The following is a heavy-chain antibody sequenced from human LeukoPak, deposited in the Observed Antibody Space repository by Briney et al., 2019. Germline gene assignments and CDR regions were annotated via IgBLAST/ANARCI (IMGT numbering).Heavy chain of an antibody. V-gene: IGHV3-21*01. CDR2: IGSSSNYR. CDR1: GFTFSSYS. Sequence: PGGSLRLSCAASGFTFSSYSMNWVRQAPGKGLEWVSSIGSSSNYRYYADSMKGRFTISRDNAKNSLYLQMNSLRVEDTAVYYCARALYYDSSGYTNWFDPWGQGTLVTVSS. CDR3: ARALYYDSSGYTNWFDP. J-gene: IGHJ5*02. D-gene: IGHD3-22*01.